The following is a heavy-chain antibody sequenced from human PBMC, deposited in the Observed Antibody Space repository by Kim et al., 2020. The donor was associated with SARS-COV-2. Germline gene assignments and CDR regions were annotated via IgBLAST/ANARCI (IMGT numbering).Heavy chain of an antibody. Sequence: GGSLRLSCAASGFTFSSYDMHWIRQTIGKGLEWVSAIGAAGNTHYAGSVKGRFTISRENAKNSLYLQMNSLRAGDTAVYYCARIYYDSSVRDYYGMDVWGQGTTVTVSS. CDR1: GFTFSSYD. J-gene: IGHJ6*02. D-gene: IGHD3-22*01. CDR2: IGAAGNT. V-gene: IGHV3-13*04. CDR3: ARIYYDSSVRDYYGMDV.